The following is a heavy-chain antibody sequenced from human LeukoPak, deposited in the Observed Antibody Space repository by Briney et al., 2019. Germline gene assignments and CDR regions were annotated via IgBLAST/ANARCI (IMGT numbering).Heavy chain of an antibody. V-gene: IGHV3-15*07. CDR1: GFTFSDYA. D-gene: IGHD1/OR15-1a*01. Sequence: GGSLRLSCVGSGFTFSDYAIHWVRQAPGKGLEWVGRIKSKTDGGTTDYAAPVKGRFTISRDDSENTLYLQMNSLKTEDTAVYYCTRTFRTAHFDYWGQGTPVTVSS. CDR2: IKSKTDGGTT. CDR3: TRTFRTAHFDY. J-gene: IGHJ4*02.